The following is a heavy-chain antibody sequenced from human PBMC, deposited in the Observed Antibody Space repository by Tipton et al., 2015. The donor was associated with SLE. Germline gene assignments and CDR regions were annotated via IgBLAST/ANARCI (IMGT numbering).Heavy chain of an antibody. J-gene: IGHJ5*02. V-gene: IGHV4-61*02. CDR1: GGSISSGSYN. Sequence: LRLSCTVSGGSISSGSYNWGWIRQPAGKGLEWIGRIYSSGSIRHHPSLKSRVTISLDTPKSQFSLKLSSVTAADTAVYYCARQGFGASTGMDWFDPWGQGTLVTVSS. CDR3: ARQGFGASTGMDWFDP. CDR2: IYSSGSI. D-gene: IGHD3-10*01.